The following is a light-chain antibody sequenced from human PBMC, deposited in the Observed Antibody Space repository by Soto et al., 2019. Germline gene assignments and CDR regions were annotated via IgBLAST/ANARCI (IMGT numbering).Light chain of an antibody. CDR3: QQGSNWYT. Sequence: EIVMTQSPLTLSASPGERAIFSCRASQSVGSNIAWYQQKPGQSPRLLVYDTSDRATGIPDRFSGSGSGTDFTLTISSLEPEDFAVYYCQQGSNWYTFGQGTKVDIK. CDR1: QSVGSN. CDR2: DTS. J-gene: IGKJ2*01. V-gene: IGKV3-11*01.